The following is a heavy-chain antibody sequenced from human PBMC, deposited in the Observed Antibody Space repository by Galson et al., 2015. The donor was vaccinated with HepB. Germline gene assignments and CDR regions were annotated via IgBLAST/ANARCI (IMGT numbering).Heavy chain of an antibody. CDR1: GYTLTELS. CDR3: ATASQLARTFDY. J-gene: IGHJ4*02. D-gene: IGHD6-6*01. Sequence: SVKVSCKVSGYTLTELSMHWVRQAPGKGLEWMGGFDPEDGETIYAQKFQGRVTMTEDTSTDTAYMELSSLRSEDTAVYYCATASQLARTFDYWGQGTLVTVSS. V-gene: IGHV1-24*01. CDR2: FDPEDGET.